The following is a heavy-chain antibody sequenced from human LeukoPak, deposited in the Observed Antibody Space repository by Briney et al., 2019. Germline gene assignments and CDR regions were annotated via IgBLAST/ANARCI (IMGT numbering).Heavy chain of an antibody. CDR1: GFTFSNYG. CDR2: ISFDGSNK. CDR3: ARDRDPGYYDTNGYRRVNAFDI. D-gene: IGHD3-22*01. J-gene: IGHJ3*02. Sequence: PGGSLRLSCAASGFTFSNYGMHWVRQAPGKGLEWVAVISFDGSNKYYADSVKGRFTISRDNAKNSLFLQMNSLRAEDTAVYYCARDRDPGYYDTNGYRRVNAFDIWGQGTMVTVSS. V-gene: IGHV3-30*03.